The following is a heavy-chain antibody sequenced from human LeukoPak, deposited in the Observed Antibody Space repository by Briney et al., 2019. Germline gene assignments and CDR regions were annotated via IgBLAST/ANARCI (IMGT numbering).Heavy chain of an antibody. Sequence: ASVKVSCKASGYTFTGYYMHWVRQAPGQGLEWMGWISAYNGNTNYAQKLQGRVTMTTDTSTSTAYMELRSLRSDDTAVYYCATNSNTGGRGSFFDSWGQGSLVTVTT. CDR3: ATNSNTGGRGSFFDS. CDR1: GYTFTGYY. CDR2: ISAYNGNT. J-gene: IGHJ4*02. D-gene: IGHD4-23*01. V-gene: IGHV1-18*04.